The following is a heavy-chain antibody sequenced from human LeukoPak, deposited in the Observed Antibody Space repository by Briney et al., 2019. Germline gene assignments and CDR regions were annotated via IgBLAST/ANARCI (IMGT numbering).Heavy chain of an antibody. D-gene: IGHD3-16*01. V-gene: IGHV3-23*01. J-gene: IGHJ4*02. Sequence: GGSLRLSCEASGFTFSNYGMSWVRQAPGKGLEWVSGINPGGGTRYADSVKGRFIISRDKSKNTLYVQMSSLRAEDTTLYFCAKDGLLLWGSYSDSWGQGTLVTVSS. CDR2: INPGGGT. CDR3: AKDGLLLWGSYSDS. CDR1: GFTFSNYG.